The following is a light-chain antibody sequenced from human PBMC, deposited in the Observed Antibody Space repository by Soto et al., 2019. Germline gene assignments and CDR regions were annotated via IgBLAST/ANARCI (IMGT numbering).Light chain of an antibody. CDR1: SSDVGGYDY. J-gene: IGLJ1*01. Sequence: QSALTQPASVSGSPGQSITISCSGTSSDVGGYDYVSWYQQHPGKAPKLVIYDVTKRPSGVPDRFSGSKSGNTASLTISGLQAEDEADYYCCSYAGTYTNYVFGTGTKVTV. CDR3: CSYAGTYTNYV. V-gene: IGLV2-11*01. CDR2: DVT.